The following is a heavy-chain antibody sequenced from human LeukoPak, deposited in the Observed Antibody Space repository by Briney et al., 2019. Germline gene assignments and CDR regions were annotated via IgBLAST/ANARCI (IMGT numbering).Heavy chain of an antibody. V-gene: IGHV4-34*01. J-gene: IGHJ4*02. CDR1: GGSFSGYY. Sequence: PSETLSLTCAVSGGSFSGYYWTWIRQPPGKGLEWNGEINHSGRATYNPSLKSRVNISLDTSKNQFSVNLSSVTAADTAVYYCARGQGTVTTHWGQGTLVTVSS. D-gene: IGHD4-17*01. CDR3: ARGQGTVTTH. CDR2: INHSGRA.